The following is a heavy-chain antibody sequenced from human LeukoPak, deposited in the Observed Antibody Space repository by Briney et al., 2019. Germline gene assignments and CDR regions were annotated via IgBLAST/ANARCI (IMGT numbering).Heavy chain of an antibody. J-gene: IGHJ3*02. D-gene: IGHD6-19*01. V-gene: IGHV1-2*06. CDR1: GYTFTGYY. Sequence: ASVKVSCKASGYTFTGYYMHWVRQAPGQGLEWMGRINPNSGGTNYAQKFQGRVTMTRVTSISTAYMELSRLRSDDTAVYYCASDSVAGSAFDIWGQGTMVTVSS. CDR3: ASDSVAGSAFDI. CDR2: INPNSGGT.